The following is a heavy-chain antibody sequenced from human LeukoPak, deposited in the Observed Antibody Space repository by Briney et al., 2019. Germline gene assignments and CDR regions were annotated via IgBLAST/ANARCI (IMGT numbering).Heavy chain of an antibody. Sequence: ASVKVSCKASGYTFTTYDINWVRQATGQGLEWMGWTNPNSGHTGYAQKFEGRLTITRDTSISTAYMELSSLRSEDTAVYYCARVAGSIDYWGQGTLVTVSS. CDR1: GYTFTTYD. D-gene: IGHD6-19*01. CDR2: TNPNSGHT. CDR3: ARVAGSIDY. J-gene: IGHJ4*02. V-gene: IGHV1-8*03.